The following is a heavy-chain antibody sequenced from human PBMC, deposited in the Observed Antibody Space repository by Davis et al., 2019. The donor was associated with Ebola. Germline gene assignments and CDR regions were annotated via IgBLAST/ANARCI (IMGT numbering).Heavy chain of an antibody. Sequence: PGGPLRPPCSAPGFTFSTFGMSWARQAPGKGLEWVPLIRFDGSEKYYADSVKGRFTISRDNSKNTLYLQMNSLRAEDTAVFYCAKRATVKVAGANYYNAMDVWGKGTTVTVSS. J-gene: IGHJ6*04. CDR1: GFTFSTFG. CDR3: AKRATVKVAGANYYNAMDV. CDR2: IRFDGSEK. D-gene: IGHD6-19*01. V-gene: IGHV3-30*02.